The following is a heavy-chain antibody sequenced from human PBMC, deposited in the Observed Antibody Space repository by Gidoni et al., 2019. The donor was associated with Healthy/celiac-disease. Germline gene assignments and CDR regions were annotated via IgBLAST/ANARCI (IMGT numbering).Heavy chain of an antibody. CDR3: AREIAVVTPFDY. CDR1: GFSFSSYW. D-gene: IGHD2-15*01. J-gene: IGHJ4*02. Sequence: EVQLVESGGGLVQPGGSLSLSCAASGFSFSSYWMSWVRQAPGKGLEWVANIKQDGSEKYYVDSVKGRFTISRDNAKNSLYLQMNSLRAEDTAVYYCAREIAVVTPFDYWGQGTLVTVSS. CDR2: IKQDGSEK. V-gene: IGHV3-7*01.